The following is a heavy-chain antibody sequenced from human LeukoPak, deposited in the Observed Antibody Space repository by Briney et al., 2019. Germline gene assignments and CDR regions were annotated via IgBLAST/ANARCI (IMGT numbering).Heavy chain of an antibody. CDR3: AREGYCSATNCFYGMDI. D-gene: IGHD2-2*01. J-gene: IGHJ6*02. CDR1: GFTFSNYY. Sequence: GGSLRLSCAASGFTFSNYYMSWVRQAPGKGLEWVSSISGSSGYIYYADSVKGRFTISRDNAKNAVYLQMNSLRAEDTAVYYCAREGYCSATNCFYGMDIWGQGTTVTVSS. V-gene: IGHV3-21*01. CDR2: ISGSSGYI.